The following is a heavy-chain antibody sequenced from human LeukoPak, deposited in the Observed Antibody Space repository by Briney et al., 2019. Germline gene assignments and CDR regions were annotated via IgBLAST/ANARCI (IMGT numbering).Heavy chain of an antibody. D-gene: IGHD3-22*01. V-gene: IGHV3-7*01. J-gene: IGHJ6*02. CDR1: GFTFSSYW. CDR2: IKQDGSEK. Sequence: GGSLRLSCAASGFTFSSYWMSWVRQAPGKGLEWVANIKQDGSEKYYVDSVKGRFTISRDNAKNSLYLQMNSLRAEDTAVYYCARAGSSGYYAYYYYGMDVWGQGTTVTVSS. CDR3: ARAGSSGYYAYYYYGMDV.